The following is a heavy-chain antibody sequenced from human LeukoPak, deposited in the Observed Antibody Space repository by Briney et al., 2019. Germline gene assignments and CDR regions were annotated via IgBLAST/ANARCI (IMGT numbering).Heavy chain of an antibody. CDR3: ARESAGGNVDF. J-gene: IGHJ4*02. D-gene: IGHD4-23*01. CDR2: IKQDGSDQ. Sequence: GGSLRLSCAASGFTFSSYAMSWVRQTPEKGLEWVANIKQDGSDQYYVDSLKCRFTISRDNAKNSLYLQMNSLRVEDTAVYYCARESAGGNVDFWGQGTLVTVSS. CDR1: GFTFSSYA. V-gene: IGHV3-7*01.